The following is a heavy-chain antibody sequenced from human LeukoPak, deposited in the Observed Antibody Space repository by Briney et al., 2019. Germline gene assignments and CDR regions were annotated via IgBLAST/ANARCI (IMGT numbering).Heavy chain of an antibody. J-gene: IGHJ4*02. CDR1: GGSISSYY. Sequence: TSETLSLTCTVSGGSISSYYWSWIRQPPGKGLEWIGYIYNRGSTNYNPSLKSRVTLSVDTSKSQFSLRLSSVTAADTAVYYCARISSAVFDYWGQGTLVTVSS. D-gene: IGHD6-19*01. CDR2: IYNRGST. V-gene: IGHV4-59*01. CDR3: ARISSAVFDY.